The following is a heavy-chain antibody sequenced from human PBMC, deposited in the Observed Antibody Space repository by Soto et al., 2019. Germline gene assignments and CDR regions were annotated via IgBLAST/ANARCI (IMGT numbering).Heavy chain of an antibody. Sequence: EVQLLESGGGLVQPGGSLRLSCAASGFTFSSYAMSWVRQAPGKGLEWVSAISGSGGSTYYADSVKGRFTISRDNSKNTLYLQMNSLRAEDTAVYYCATGGSSGYSTALPGRYWGQGTLVTVSS. J-gene: IGHJ4*02. V-gene: IGHV3-23*01. CDR1: GFTFSSYA. CDR2: ISGSGGST. CDR3: ATGGSSGYSTALPGRY. D-gene: IGHD3-22*01.